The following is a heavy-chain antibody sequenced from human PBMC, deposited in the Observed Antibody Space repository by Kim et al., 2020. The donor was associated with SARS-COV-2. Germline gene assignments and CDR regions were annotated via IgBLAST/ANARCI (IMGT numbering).Heavy chain of an antibody. CDR3: TRVPATTLAFWDAFDI. CDR2: IRSKANSYAT. CDR1: GFTFSGSA. D-gene: IGHD1-1*01. Sequence: GGSLRLSCAASGFTFSGSAIHWVRQASGKGLEWVGRIRSKANSYATAYAASVGGRFSISRDDSKNTVYLQMNNLKTEATAVYYCTRVPATTLAFWDAFDIWGRGTMVTVSS. V-gene: IGHV3-73*01. J-gene: IGHJ3*02.